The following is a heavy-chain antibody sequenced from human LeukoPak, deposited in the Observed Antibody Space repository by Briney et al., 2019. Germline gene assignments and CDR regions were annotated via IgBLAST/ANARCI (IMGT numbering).Heavy chain of an antibody. CDR2: ISAYNGNT. V-gene: IGHV1-18*01. J-gene: IGHJ4*02. Sequence: ASVKVSCKASGYTFTSYGISWVRQAPGQGLEWMGWISAYNGNTNYAQKLQGRVTITRNTSISTAYMELSSLRSEDTAVYYCAVLGGRRDGYNWGEGTLVTVSA. CDR1: GYTFTSYG. CDR3: AVLGGRRDGYN. D-gene: IGHD5-24*01.